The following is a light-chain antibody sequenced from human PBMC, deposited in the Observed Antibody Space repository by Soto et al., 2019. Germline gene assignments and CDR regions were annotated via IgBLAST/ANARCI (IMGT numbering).Light chain of an antibody. Sequence: QSVLTQPPSVSGAPGQRVTISCTGSNSNIGAGFGVQWAQQFPRTSPRLLIYCNTNRPSGVPDRFSAYKSGTSASLAITGLREEDEADYYCQSFDINVLALVFGVGTKLTVL. J-gene: IGLJ2*01. CDR2: CNT. V-gene: IGLV1-40*01. CDR3: QSFDINVLALV. CDR1: NSNIGAGFG.